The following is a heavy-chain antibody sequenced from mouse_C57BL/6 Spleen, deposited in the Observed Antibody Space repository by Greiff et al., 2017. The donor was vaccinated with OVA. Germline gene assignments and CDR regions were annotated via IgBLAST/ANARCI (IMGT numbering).Heavy chain of an antibody. CDR1: GFSLTSYG. CDR2: IWSGGST. CDR3: ARNEGTGLYFDY. Sequence: VQRVESGPGLVQPSQSLSITCTVSGFSLTSYGVHWVRQSPGKGLEWLGVIWSGGSTDYNAAFISRLSISKDNSKSQVFFKMNSLQADDTAIYYCARNEGTGLYFDYWGQGTTLTVSS. D-gene: IGHD4-1*01. V-gene: IGHV2-2*01. J-gene: IGHJ2*01.